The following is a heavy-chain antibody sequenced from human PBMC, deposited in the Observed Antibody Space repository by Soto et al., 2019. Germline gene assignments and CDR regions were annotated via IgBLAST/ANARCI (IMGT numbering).Heavy chain of an antibody. V-gene: IGHV3-30*03. J-gene: IGHJ4*02. D-gene: IGHD3-16*01. CDR3: ASYVTGY. CDR2: ISYDGSNK. Sequence: AAGGKCIGYGGRWVRQAPGKGLEWVAVISYDGSNKYYADSVKGRFTISRDNSKNTLYLQMNSLRAEATAGYHCASYVTGYWGKGTLDTVSP. CDR1: GGKCIGYG.